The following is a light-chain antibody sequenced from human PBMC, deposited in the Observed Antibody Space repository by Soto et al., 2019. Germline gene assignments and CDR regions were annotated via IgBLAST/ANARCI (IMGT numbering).Light chain of an antibody. CDR3: QQYGSAPYT. V-gene: IGKV3-20*01. J-gene: IGKJ2*01. Sequence: EIVLTQSPGTLSMSPGERATLSCRASQTLNSGYLAWYQQKPGQAPRLLIYGASSRATGIPDRVSGSRSGRYFTLSISRLEPEDFEVYYCQQYGSAPYTFGQGTKLEIK. CDR2: GAS. CDR1: QTLNSGY.